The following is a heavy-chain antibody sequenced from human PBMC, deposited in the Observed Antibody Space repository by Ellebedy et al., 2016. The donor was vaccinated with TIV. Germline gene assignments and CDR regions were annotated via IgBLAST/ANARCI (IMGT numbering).Heavy chain of an antibody. V-gene: IGHV4-31*03. J-gene: IGHJ6*02. CDR3: GGAGNYGQVDV. CDR1: GGSISSGGHF. D-gene: IGHD3-22*01. Sequence: MPSETLSLTCTVSGGSISSGGHFWTWIRQHPGKGLEWIGNISYSGSTDYNPSLKSRVIISVDTSKNQFSLKLSSVTAADSAVYSCGGAGNYGQVDVWGQGTTVTVSS. CDR2: ISYSGST.